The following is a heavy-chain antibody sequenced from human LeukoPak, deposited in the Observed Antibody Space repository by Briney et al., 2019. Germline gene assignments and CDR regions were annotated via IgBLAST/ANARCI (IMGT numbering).Heavy chain of an antibody. V-gene: IGHV3-72*01. CDR3: TRGGRYLPLDI. J-gene: IGHJ3*02. Sequence: GGSLRLSCAASGFTLSDHYMDRVRQAPGKGLEWVGRTRNKANRYTTEYAASVNGRFTISRDDSKNSLYLQINSLKTEDTAVYYCTRGGRYLPLDIWGQGTMVTVSS. D-gene: IGHD3-10*01. CDR2: TRNKANRYTT. CDR1: GFTLSDHY.